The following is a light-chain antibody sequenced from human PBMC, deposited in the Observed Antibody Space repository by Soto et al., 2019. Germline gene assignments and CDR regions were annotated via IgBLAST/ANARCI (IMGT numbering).Light chain of an antibody. CDR2: RND. CDR1: SFNIGNNF. CDR3: AAWDDSLNVWV. Sequence: QSVLTQPPSASGTPGQRVTISCSGSSFNIGNNFVCWYQHLPGAAPKLLIYRNDQRPSGVPDRFSGSKSGTSASLAISGLRSGDEADYYCAAWDDSLNVWVFGGGTKLTVL. V-gene: IGLV1-47*01. J-gene: IGLJ3*02.